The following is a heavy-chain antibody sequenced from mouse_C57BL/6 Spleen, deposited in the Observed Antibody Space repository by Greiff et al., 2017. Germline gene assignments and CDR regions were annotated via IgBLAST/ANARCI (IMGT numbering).Heavy chain of an antibody. J-gene: IGHJ4*01. V-gene: IGHV2-6-1*01. CDR1: GFSLTSYG. CDR3: ARHDGYDVGYAMDY. CDR2: IWSDGST. D-gene: IGHD2-2*01. Sequence: LQESGPGLVAPSQSLSITCTVSGFSLTSYGVHWVRQPPGKGLEWLVVIWSDGSTTYNSALKSRLSISKDNSKSQVFLKMNSLQTDDTAMYYCARHDGYDVGYAMDYWGQGTSVTVSS.